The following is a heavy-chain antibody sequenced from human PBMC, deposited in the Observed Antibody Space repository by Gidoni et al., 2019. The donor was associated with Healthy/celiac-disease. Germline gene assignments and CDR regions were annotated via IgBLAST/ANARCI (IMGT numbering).Heavy chain of an antibody. CDR3: ARDRAAAGTFDY. CDR1: GGSISSSSYY. D-gene: IGHD6-13*01. J-gene: IGHJ4*02. V-gene: IGHV4-39*07. Sequence: QLQLQESGPGLVKPSETLSLTCTVSGGSISSSSYYWGWIRQPPGKGLEWIGSIYYSGSTYYNPSLKSRVTISVDTSKNQFSLKLSSVTAADTAVYYCARDRAAAGTFDYWGQGTLVTVSS. CDR2: IYYSGST.